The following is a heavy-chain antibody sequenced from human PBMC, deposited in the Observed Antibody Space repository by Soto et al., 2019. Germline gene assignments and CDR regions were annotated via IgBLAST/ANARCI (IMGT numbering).Heavy chain of an antibody. CDR1: GFTFDDYT. V-gene: IGHV3-43*01. CDR2: ISWDGGST. Sequence: AGGSLRLSCAASGFTFDDYTMHWVRQAPGKGLEWVSLISWDGGSTYYADSVKGRFTISRDNSKNSLYLQMNSLRTEDTALYYCAKSREMATIFSHIPLIHPMDVWGQGTTVTVSS. CDR3: AKSREMATIFSHIPLIHPMDV. J-gene: IGHJ6*02. D-gene: IGHD5-12*01.